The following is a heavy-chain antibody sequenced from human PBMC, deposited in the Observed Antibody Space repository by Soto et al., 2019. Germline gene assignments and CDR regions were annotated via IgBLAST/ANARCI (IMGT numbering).Heavy chain of an antibody. CDR3: ARDVLNVTYPYYYYGMDV. Sequence: EVQLVESGGGLVRPGGSLRLSCAASGFTFNSYWMHWVRQAPEKGLVWVSRISGDGSITTYADSVKGRFIISRDNAKNTLSLQMNSLRAEDTAVYYCARDVLNVTYPYYYYGMDVWGQGTTVTVSS. CDR1: GFTFNSYW. D-gene: IGHD2-21*01. V-gene: IGHV3-74*01. J-gene: IGHJ6*02. CDR2: ISGDGSIT.